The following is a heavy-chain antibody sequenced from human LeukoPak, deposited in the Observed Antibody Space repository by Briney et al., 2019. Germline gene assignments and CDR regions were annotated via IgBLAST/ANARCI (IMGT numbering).Heavy chain of an antibody. D-gene: IGHD2-2*01. CDR1: GGSISSSSYY. CDR3: ARHRRDWSIVVVPAAIVNDAFDI. V-gene: IGHV4-39*01. J-gene: IGHJ3*02. CDR2: IYYSGTT. Sequence: PSETLSLTCTVSGGSISSSSYYWGWIRQPPGKGLEWIESIYYSGTTYNNPSLKSRVTISVDTSKNQFSLKLSSVTAADTAVYYCARHRRDWSIVVVPAAIVNDAFDIWGQGTMVTVSS.